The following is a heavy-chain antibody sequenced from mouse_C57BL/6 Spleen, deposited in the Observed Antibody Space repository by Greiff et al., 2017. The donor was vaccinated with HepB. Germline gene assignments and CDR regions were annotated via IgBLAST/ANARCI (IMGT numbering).Heavy chain of an antibody. CDR3: ARLDDYDGPYWYFDV. CDR1: GYTFTSYW. J-gene: IGHJ1*03. D-gene: IGHD2-4*01. V-gene: IGHV1-55*01. Sequence: QVHVKQPGAELVKPGASVKMSCKASGYTFTSYWITWVKQRPGQGLEWIGDIYPGSGSTNYNEKFKSKATLTVDTSSSTAYMQLSSLTSEDSAVYYCARLDDYDGPYWYFDVWGTGTTVTVSS. CDR2: IYPGSGST.